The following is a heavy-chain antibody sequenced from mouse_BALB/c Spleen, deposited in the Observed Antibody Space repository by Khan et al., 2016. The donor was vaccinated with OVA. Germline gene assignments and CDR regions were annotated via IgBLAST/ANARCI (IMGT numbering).Heavy chain of an antibody. V-gene: IGHV1-4*01. D-gene: IGHD2-14*01. J-gene: IGHJ3*01. Sequence: VELVESGAELARPGASVKMSCKASGYTFTSYTIHWIKLRLGQGLEWIGYINPSNGYTNYNQKFKDKATLTADKSSTTAYMQRSSLTSDDSAVYYGVRDGAYHRNDGWFAYWGQGTLFTVSA. CDR1: GYTFTSYT. CDR2: INPSNGYT. CDR3: VRDGAYHRNDGWFAY.